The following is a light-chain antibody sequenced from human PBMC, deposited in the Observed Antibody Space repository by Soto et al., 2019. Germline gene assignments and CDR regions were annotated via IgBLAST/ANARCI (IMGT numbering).Light chain of an antibody. V-gene: IGKV3-20*01. CDR2: GSS. Sequence: EIVLTQSPGTLSLSPGERATLSCRASQSVTSSYLAWYQQKPGQAPRLLIYGSSARATGIPERFSGSGSGTDFALTIRRLEAEDFAVYYCQQYGTSPRTFGQGTKVEIK. CDR1: QSVTSSY. CDR3: QQYGTSPRT. J-gene: IGKJ1*01.